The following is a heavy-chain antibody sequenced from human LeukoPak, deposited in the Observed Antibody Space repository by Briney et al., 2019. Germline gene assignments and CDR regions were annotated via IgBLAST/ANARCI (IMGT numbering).Heavy chain of an antibody. CDR3: AGERGEEYSSGWYKTNYFYN. J-gene: IGHJ4*02. CDR2: GDYSGGT. V-gene: IGHV4-39*07. Sequence: SETLSLTCTVSGDSFTSVTDYWAWIRQPPGKGLEWIASGDYSGGTYYNPSLENRVAISADMSKNQISLKLTSVTGADTAVYYCAGERGEEYSSGWYKTNYFYNWGQGIRVTVSS. CDR1: GDSFTSVTDY. D-gene: IGHD6-19*01.